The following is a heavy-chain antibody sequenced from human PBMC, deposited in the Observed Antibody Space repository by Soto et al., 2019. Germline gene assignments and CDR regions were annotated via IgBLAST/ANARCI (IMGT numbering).Heavy chain of an antibody. CDR1: GGTFSSYA. V-gene: IGHV1-69*13. J-gene: IGHJ6*02. CDR3: AGKLNYDILTGYGPDYFYYRMDV. CDR2: IIPIFGTA. Sequence: ASVKVSCKASGGTFSSYAISWVRQAPGQGLEWMGGIIPIFGTANYAQKFQGRVTITADESTSTAYMELSSLRSEDTAVYYCAGKLNYDILTGYGPDYFYYRMDVWGQGTTVTVSS. D-gene: IGHD3-9*01.